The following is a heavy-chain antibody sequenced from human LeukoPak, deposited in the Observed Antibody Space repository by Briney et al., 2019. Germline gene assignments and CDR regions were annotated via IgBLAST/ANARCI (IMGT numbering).Heavy chain of an antibody. V-gene: IGHV4-61*02. J-gene: IGHJ4*02. CDR2: IYTSGST. D-gene: IGHD3-22*01. Sequence: KTSETLSLTCTVSGGSISSGSYYWSWIRQPAGKGLEWIGRIYTSGSTNYNPSLKSRVTISVDTSKNQFSLKLSSVTAADTAVYYCARGRGSYYYDSSGYSQALDYWGQGTLVTVSS. CDR1: GGSISSGSYY. CDR3: ARGRGSYYYDSSGYSQALDY.